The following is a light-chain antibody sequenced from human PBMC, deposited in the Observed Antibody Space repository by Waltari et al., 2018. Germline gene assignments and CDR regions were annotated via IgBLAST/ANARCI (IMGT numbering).Light chain of an antibody. CDR2: GAS. V-gene: IGKV3-20*01. Sequence: EIVLTQSPGTLSLSPGERATLSCRASQSVGSTLAWYQQKPGQPPRLLIYGASSRATGIPDRFSGSGSGTDFSLTIVRLEPEDFAVYYCQHYVRLPATFGKGTKVEIK. J-gene: IGKJ1*01. CDR1: QSVGST. CDR3: QHYVRLPAT.